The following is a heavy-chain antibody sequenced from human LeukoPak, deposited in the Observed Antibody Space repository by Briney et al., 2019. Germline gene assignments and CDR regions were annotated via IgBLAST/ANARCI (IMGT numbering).Heavy chain of an antibody. Sequence: GESLRLSCAASGFPFSAYSIKWVRQAPGRVVEWVASIRGSSRYWYYADAVKGRFKNYKDKDKISLDVQIKSLRAEDTAVYYCAKAYYDSSGYSYSFDYWGRGTLVTVSS. V-gene: IGHV3-21*01. D-gene: IGHD3-22*01. CDR2: IRGSSRYW. CDR3: AKAYYDSSGYSYSFDY. CDR1: GFPFSAYS. J-gene: IGHJ4*02.